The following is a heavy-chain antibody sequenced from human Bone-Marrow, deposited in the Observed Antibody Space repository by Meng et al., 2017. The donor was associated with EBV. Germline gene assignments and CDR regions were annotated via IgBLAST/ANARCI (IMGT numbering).Heavy chain of an antibody. J-gene: IGHJ4*02. Sequence: EQPRRGGPGRLAPSETLSLPCAVYGGSFSGTYWSWIRQPPGKGLEWIGEINHSGSTNYNPSLKSRLTISVDTSKSQFSLKLSSVTAADTAVYYCARGGRASARAGVGHDFWGQGTLVTVSS. CDR2: INHSGST. CDR3: ARGGRASARAGVGHDF. D-gene: IGHD6-6*01. V-gene: IGHV4-34*01. CDR1: GGSFSGTY.